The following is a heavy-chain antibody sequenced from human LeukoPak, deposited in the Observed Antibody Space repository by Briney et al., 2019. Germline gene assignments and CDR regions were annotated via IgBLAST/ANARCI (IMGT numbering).Heavy chain of an antibody. D-gene: IGHD3-22*01. CDR2: ISSSSSYI. J-gene: IGHJ1*01. CDR3: ARALLRSGYYYEYFQH. V-gene: IGHV3-21*01. CDR1: GFTFSSYS. Sequence: GSLRLSCAASGFTFSSYSMNWVRPAPGKGLEWVSSISSSSSYIYYADSVKGRFTISRDNAKNSLYLQMNSLRAEDTAVYYCARALLRSGYYYEYFQHWGQGTLVTVSS.